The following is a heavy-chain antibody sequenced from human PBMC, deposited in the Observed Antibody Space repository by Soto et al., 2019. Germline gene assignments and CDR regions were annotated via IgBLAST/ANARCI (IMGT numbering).Heavy chain of an antibody. CDR3: IDCGSSAFDS. J-gene: IGHJ4*02. Sequence: ASVKVSCKASGYTFTGYAMHWVRQAPGQRLEWMGWINAGNGNTKYSQKFQGRVTITRDTSASTAYMELNSLKTEDTAVYYCIDCGSSAFDSWGPGTLVTVSS. CDR2: INAGNGNT. CDR1: GYTFTGYA. V-gene: IGHV1-3*01. D-gene: IGHD1-26*01.